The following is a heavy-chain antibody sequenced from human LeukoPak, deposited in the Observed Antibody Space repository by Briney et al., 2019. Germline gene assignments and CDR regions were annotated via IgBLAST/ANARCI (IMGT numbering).Heavy chain of an antibody. CDR1: GGSISTGGNY. V-gene: IGHV4-31*03. CDR2: IYYSGRT. D-gene: IGHD3-22*01. J-gene: IGHJ4*02. Sequence: SETLSLTCTVSGGSISTGGNYWSWIRQHPGKGLEWIAYIYYSGRTYYNPSLKSRVTISVDTSKNQFSLKLSSVTAADTAVYYCARFHTSGYYRHFDFWGQGTLVTVSS. CDR3: ARFHTSGYYRHFDF.